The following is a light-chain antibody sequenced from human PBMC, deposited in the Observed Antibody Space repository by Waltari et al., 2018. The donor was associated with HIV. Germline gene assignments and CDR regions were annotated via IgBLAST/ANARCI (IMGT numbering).Light chain of an antibody. Sequence: DIQMTQPPSSLSASVGDRITISCRASQNIFSYLNWYQQRPGKAPKLLMYAASNLQGGVPSRFSGSGSETGFNLTVSSLQAEDFATYYCQQSYRIPYSFGQGTKLEI. J-gene: IGKJ2*01. CDR3: QQSYRIPYS. CDR1: QNIFSY. CDR2: AAS. V-gene: IGKV1-39*01.